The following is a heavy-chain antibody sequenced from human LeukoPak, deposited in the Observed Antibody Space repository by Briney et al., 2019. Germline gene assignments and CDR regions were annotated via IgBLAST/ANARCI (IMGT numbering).Heavy chain of an antibody. CDR2: INAGNGNT. D-gene: IGHD6-13*01. V-gene: IGHV1-3*01. CDR1: GYTFASYT. J-gene: IGHJ5*02. CDR3: ARGDSSSWYAGDWFDP. Sequence: ASVKVSCKASGYTFASYTIHWVRQAPGQRLEWMGWINAGNGNTKYSQKFQGRVTITRDTSASTAYMGLNSLRSEDTAVYYCARGDSSSWYAGDWFDPWGQGTLVTVSS.